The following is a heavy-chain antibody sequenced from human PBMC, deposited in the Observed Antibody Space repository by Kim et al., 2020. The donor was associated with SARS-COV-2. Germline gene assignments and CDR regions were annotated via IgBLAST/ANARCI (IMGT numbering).Heavy chain of an antibody. J-gene: IGHJ6*02. D-gene: IGHD3-3*01. Sequence: ASVKVSCKGSGYTFTSYAMNWVRQAPGQGLEWMGWMNTNTGNPTYAQGFKGRFVFSLDTSVSTAYLQISSLKAEDTAVYYCARDMRTTVLGVVIGDYYGMDVWGQGTTVTVSS. V-gene: IGHV7-4-1*02. CDR2: MNTNTGNP. CDR1: GYTFTSYA. CDR3: ARDMRTTVLGVVIGDYYGMDV.